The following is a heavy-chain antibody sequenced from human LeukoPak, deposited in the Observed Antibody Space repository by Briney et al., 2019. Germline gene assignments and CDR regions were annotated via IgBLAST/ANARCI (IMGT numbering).Heavy chain of an antibody. CDR3: AKDAYSGSYHYSNNYFDY. Sequence: GGSLRLSCAASGFTFDDYAMHWVRQAPGKGLEWVSLISWDGDAILYADSVRGRFTISRDNSKNSLYLQMNSLRAEDTALYFCAKDAYSGSYHYSNNYFDYWGQGTLVTVSS. V-gene: IGHV3-43D*03. D-gene: IGHD1-26*01. J-gene: IGHJ4*02. CDR2: ISWDGDAI. CDR1: GFTFDDYA.